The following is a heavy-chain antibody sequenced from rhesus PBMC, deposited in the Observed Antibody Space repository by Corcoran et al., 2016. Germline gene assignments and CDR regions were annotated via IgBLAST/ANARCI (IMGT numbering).Heavy chain of an antibody. J-gene: IGHJ4*01. D-gene: IGHD1-1*01. CDR2: IAYSRST. CDR1: GYSISSGYG. V-gene: IGHV4-122*02. CDR3: ARASYYFDY. Sequence: QLQLQESGPGLVKPSETLSLTCAVSGYSISSGYGWSWIRQPPGKGLEWIGYIAYSRSTSYNPSLKSRVTISRDPSKNQFALKLSSVTAADTAVYYCARASYYFDYWGQGVLVTVSS.